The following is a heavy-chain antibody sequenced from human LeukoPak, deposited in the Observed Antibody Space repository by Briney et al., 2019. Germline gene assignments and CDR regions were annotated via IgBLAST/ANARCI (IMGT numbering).Heavy chain of an antibody. Sequence: ASVKVSCKASGYTFTSYYMHWVRQAPGQGLEWMGIINPSGGSTSYAQKFQGRVTMTRDTSTSTVYMELSSLRSEDTAVYCCARDPGGAGFDYWGQGTLVTVSS. D-gene: IGHD6-19*01. V-gene: IGHV1-46*01. CDR1: GYTFTSYY. CDR2: INPSGGST. CDR3: ARDPGGAGFDY. J-gene: IGHJ4*02.